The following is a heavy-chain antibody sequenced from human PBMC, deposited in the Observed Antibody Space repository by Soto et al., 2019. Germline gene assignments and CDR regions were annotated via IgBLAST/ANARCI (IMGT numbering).Heavy chain of an antibody. J-gene: IGHJ3*02. V-gene: IGHV4-39*01. CDR1: GGSISSSSYY. Sequence: SETLSLTCTVSGGSISSSSYYWGWIRQPPGKGLEWIGSIYYSGSTYYNPSLKSRVTISVDTSKNLFSLTLSSVTAADTAVYYCARQTGEDDAFDIWGQGTMVTVSS. D-gene: IGHD7-27*01. CDR3: ARQTGEDDAFDI. CDR2: IYYSGST.